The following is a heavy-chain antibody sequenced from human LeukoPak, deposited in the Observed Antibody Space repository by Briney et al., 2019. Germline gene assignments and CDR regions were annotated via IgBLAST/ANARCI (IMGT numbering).Heavy chain of an antibody. Sequence: PGGSLRLSCAASGFTFSSHGMNWVRQAPGKGLEWVSGISGSDGGTFYADSVRGRFTISRDNSKNTVFLQMNSLRAEDTAVYYCAKSATTVTSNFEYWGQGTLVTVSS. J-gene: IGHJ4*02. V-gene: IGHV3-23*01. D-gene: IGHD4-17*01. CDR3: AKSATTVTSNFEY. CDR2: ISGSDGGT. CDR1: GFTFSSHG.